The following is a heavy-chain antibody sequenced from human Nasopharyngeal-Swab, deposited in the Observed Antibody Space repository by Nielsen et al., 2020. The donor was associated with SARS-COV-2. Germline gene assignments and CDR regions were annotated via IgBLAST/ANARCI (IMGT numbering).Heavy chain of an antibody. Sequence: SETLSLTCTVSGASISRYYWSWLRQPAGKGPEWIGRIHTSGTTNYNASLKSRVTMSVDTSKNQISLTLSSVTAADTAMYSCARGYSSFDPWGQGTLVTVSS. CDR3: ARGYSSFDP. CDR2: IHTSGTT. D-gene: IGHD6-19*01. J-gene: IGHJ5*02. CDR1: GASISRYY. V-gene: IGHV4-4*07.